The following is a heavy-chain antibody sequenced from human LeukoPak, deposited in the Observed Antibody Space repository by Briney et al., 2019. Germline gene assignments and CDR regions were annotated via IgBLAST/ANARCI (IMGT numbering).Heavy chain of an antibody. Sequence: GGSLRLSCAASGFTFSRYNMNWVRQAPGRGLEWVSHISSSSTTIYYADSVKGRFTIFRDNAKNSLYLQMSSLRDEDTAVYYCARDPGYSSGWYPVIDYWGQGTLVTVSS. CDR1: GFTFSRYN. D-gene: IGHD6-19*01. V-gene: IGHV3-48*02. CDR2: ISSSSTTI. CDR3: ARDPGYSSGWYPVIDY. J-gene: IGHJ4*02.